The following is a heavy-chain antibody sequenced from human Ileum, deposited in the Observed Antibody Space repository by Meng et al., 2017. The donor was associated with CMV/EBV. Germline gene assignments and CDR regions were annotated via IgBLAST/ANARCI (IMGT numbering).Heavy chain of an antibody. CDR2: INHSGST. J-gene: IGHJ4*02. D-gene: IGHD3-22*01. V-gene: IGHV4-34*01. CDR3: ARGLHYYEGSGYPHWAFILDY. Sequence: SETLSLTCAVYGGSFSGYYWSWIRQPPGKGLEWIGEINHSGSTNYNPSLKSRVTISVDTSKNQFSLKLSSVTAADTAVYYCARGLHYYEGSGYPHWAFILDYWGQGTRVTGSS. CDR1: GGSFSGYY.